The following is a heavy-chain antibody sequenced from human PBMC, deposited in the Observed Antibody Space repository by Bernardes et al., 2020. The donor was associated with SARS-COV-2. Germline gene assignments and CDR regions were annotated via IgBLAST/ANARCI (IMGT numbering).Heavy chain of an antibody. Sequence: GGSLRLSCAASGFIFSDYYMSWIRQAPGKGLEWVSYISSTNYTNYADSVKGRFTISRDNAKNSLYLQMNSLRAEDTAVYYCARDSPSDWFDSWGQGTLVTVSS. V-gene: IGHV3-11*06. CDR3: ARDSPSDWFDS. CDR2: ISSTNYT. J-gene: IGHJ5*01. CDR1: GFIFSDYY.